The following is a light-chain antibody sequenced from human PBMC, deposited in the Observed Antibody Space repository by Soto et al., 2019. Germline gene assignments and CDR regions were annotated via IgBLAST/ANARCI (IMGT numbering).Light chain of an antibody. CDR1: QTITTW. Sequence: DIRVTQSPPTLSASVGDRVTITCRASQTITTWMAWYQQKPGKAPKLLVYDASTLQSGVATRFSGSGSGTEFTLIINGLQPEDSATYYCQQYTNTNNPWMFGQGTKVDIK. J-gene: IGKJ1*01. V-gene: IGKV1-5*01. CDR3: QQYTNTNNPWM. CDR2: DAS.